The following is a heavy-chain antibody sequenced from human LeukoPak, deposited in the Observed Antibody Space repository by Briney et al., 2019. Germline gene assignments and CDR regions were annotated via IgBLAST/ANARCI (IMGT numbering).Heavy chain of an antibody. CDR2: INPNTGAT. CDR3: ARAGTVVAPAAQFDF. V-gene: IGHV1-2*02. J-gene: IGHJ4*02. D-gene: IGHD2-2*01. CDR1: GFTFTGYY. Sequence: ASVKVSCKASGFTFTGYYLHWVRQAPGQGLEWMGWINPNTGATGYAQEFQSRVTMTRDTSITTAYMDLSRLSFDDTAVYYRARAGTVVAPAAQFDFWGQGTLVTVSS.